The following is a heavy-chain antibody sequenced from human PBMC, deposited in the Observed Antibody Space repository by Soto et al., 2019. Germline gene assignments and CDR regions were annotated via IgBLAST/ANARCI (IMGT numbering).Heavy chain of an antibody. CDR3: ARVERGTATTVVDAFDI. V-gene: IGHV4-34*01. CDR2: MSHSGGT. CDR1: GGSVSSGRYY. Sequence: QVQLQQWGAGLLKPSETLSLTCAVYGGSVSSGRYYWSWIRQPPGMGLEWIGEMSHSGGTHFNPSLKSRVTISVDTSKNQFSLKMSAVTAADPALYYCARVERGTATTVVDAFDIWGPGTMVTVSS. D-gene: IGHD1-1*01. J-gene: IGHJ3*02.